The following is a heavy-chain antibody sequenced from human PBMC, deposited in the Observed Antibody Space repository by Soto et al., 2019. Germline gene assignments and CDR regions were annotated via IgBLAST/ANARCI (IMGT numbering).Heavy chain of an antibody. CDR2: IDPSDSYT. CDR1: GYGFTSYW. CDR3: ARHPVVVKSDAFDI. D-gene: IGHD3-22*01. J-gene: IGHJ3*02. Sequence: GESLKISCKGSGYGFTSYWIGWVRQVPGKGLEWMGRIDPSDSYTNYSPSFQGHVTISADKSISTAYLQWSSLKASDTAMYYCARHPVVVKSDAFDIWGQGTMVTVSS. V-gene: IGHV5-10-1*01.